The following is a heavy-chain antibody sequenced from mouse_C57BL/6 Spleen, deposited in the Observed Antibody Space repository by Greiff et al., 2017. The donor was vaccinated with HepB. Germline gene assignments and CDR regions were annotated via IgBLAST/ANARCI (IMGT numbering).Heavy chain of an antibody. V-gene: IGHV1-53*01. Sequence: VQLQQSGTELVKPGASVKLSCKASGYTFTSYWMHWVKQRPGQGLEWIGNINPSNGGTNYNEKFKSKATLTVDKSSSTAYMQLSSLTSEDSAVYYCADSPYDYDDAMDYWGQGTSVTVSS. CDR1: GYTFTSYW. CDR2: INPSNGGT. CDR3: ADSPYDYDDAMDY. D-gene: IGHD2-4*01. J-gene: IGHJ4*01.